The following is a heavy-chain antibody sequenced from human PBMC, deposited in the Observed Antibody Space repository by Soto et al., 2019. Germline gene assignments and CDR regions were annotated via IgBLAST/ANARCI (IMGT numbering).Heavy chain of an antibody. D-gene: IGHD3-16*01. CDR3: ARVVAYVD. CDR1: GGSISSGAYN. CDR2: IYYSGIT. V-gene: IGHV4-30-4*01. J-gene: IGHJ4*02. Sequence: QVQLQESGPGLVKPSQTLSLTCTVSGGSISSGAYNWSWIRQPPGKVLEWIGYIYYSGITDYNSSLKSRATVSVDTSKTQFFLKLSSVTVADTGVTYCARVVAYVDWGKGTLVTVSS.